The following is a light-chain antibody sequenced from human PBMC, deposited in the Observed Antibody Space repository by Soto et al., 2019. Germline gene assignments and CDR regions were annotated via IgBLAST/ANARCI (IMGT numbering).Light chain of an antibody. CDR3: QPPRT. Sequence: EIVLTQSPATLSLSPGEGATVSCRASQRISSYLAWYQQKPGQSPRLLIYDSLNRATDIPARFSGSGSGTDFTLDTSGLEPEDSAECCYQPPRTFGQGTKLEIK. CDR2: DSL. J-gene: IGKJ2*01. CDR1: QRISSY. V-gene: IGKV3-11*01.